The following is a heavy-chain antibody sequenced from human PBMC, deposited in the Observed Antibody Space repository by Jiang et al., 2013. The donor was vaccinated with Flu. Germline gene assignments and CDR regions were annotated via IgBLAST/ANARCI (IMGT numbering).Heavy chain of an antibody. CDR3: ARATYYDFWTGQAGTFDI. D-gene: IGHD3-3*01. CDR1: GYTFTSYE. V-gene: IGHV1-8*01. Sequence: SGAEVKKPGASVKVSCKASGYTFTSYEINWVRQATGHGPEWMGWMNPNSGNTGYAQKFQGRVTMTRNTSISTAYMELSSLRSEDTAVYYCARATYYDFWTGQAGTFDIWGQGTMVTVSS. CDR2: MNPNSGNT. J-gene: IGHJ3*02.